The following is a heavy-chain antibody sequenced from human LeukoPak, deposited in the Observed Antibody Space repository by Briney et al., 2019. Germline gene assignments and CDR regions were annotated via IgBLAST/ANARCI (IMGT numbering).Heavy chain of an antibody. CDR1: GFTFSTYA. J-gene: IGHJ4*02. CDR3: VKGPCSGGSCYLDY. D-gene: IGHD2-15*01. CDR2: ISSNGGST. Sequence: GGSLRLSCSASGFTFSTYAIHWVRQAPGKGLEYVSAISSNGGSTYHADSVKDRFTISRDNSKNTLYLQMSSLRAEDTAVYYCVKGPCSGGSCYLDYWGQGTLVTVSS. V-gene: IGHV3-64D*09.